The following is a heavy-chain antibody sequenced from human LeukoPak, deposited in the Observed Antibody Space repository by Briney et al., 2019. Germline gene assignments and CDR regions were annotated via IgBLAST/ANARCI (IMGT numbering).Heavy chain of an antibody. Sequence: ASVKVSCKASGYTFTSYYLYWVRQAPGQGLEWMGVINPSGGSTASAQKFQGRVTMTRDTSTSTVYMELRSLRSEDTAVYYCARGPGPADDGGGYCFDYWGQGTLVTVSS. V-gene: IGHV1-46*01. CDR3: ARGPGPADDGGGYCFDY. CDR2: INPSGGST. CDR1: GYTFTSYY. D-gene: IGHD3-22*01. J-gene: IGHJ4*02.